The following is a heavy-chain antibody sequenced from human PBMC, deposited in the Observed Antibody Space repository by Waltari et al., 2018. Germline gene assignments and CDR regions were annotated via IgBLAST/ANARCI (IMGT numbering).Heavy chain of an antibody. V-gene: IGHV3-53*01. D-gene: IGHD6-19*01. CDR2: IYSGG. J-gene: IGHJ4*02. CDR1: WFPVRTNF. CDR3: AKQSPSYTRGWYPLES. Sequence: EVQLVESGGNLIQPGGSLRLSCAASWFPVRTNFISWVRQAPGKGLEWVSIIYSGGSVKGRFTISRDNYKNMVYLEMNSLRAEDTAVYYCAKQSPSYTRGWYPLESWGPGTLVTVSP.